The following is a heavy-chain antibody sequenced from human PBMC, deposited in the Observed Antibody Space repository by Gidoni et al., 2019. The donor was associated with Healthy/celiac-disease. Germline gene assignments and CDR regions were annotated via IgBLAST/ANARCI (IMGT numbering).Heavy chain of an antibody. Sequence: QVQLVQSGAEVKKPGSSVKVSCKASGGTFSSYAISWVRQAPGQGLEWMGGIIPIFGTANYAQKFQGRVTITADESTSTAYMELSSLRSEDTAVYYCARVLFGDTAMVTPYDYYYGMDVWGQGTTVTVSS. CDR3: ARVLFGDTAMVTPYDYYYGMDV. CDR1: GGTFSSYA. D-gene: IGHD5-18*01. CDR2: IIPIFGTA. V-gene: IGHV1-69*01. J-gene: IGHJ6*02.